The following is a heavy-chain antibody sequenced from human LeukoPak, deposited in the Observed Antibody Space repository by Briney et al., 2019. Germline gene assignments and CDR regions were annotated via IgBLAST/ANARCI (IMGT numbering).Heavy chain of an antibody. CDR1: AFTFSSSA. CDR2: ISFDGNNI. J-gene: IGHJ4*02. CDR3: ATLYDSAGCYRTPNDS. V-gene: IGHV3-30-3*01. D-gene: IGHD3-22*01. Sequence: GGSLRLSCTGSAFTFSSSAFHWVRQAPGKGLEWLSVISFDGNNIHYADSVKGRFTVFRDNSRHTLYLQMNSLGPEDTAVYYCATLYDSAGCYRTPNDSWGQGTLVTVSS.